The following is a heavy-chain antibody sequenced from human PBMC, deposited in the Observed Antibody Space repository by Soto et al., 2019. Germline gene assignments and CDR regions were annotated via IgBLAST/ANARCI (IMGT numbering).Heavy chain of an antibody. J-gene: IGHJ5*02. CDR3: AKDPDYGDTSGYPSPPP. Sequence: GGALILSCAACGFTFGNYAMIWVRQAPGKGLEWVSVIGGRGEYTDYAGSVRGRFTISRDNSKNTLYLQMNSLGVDDTAVYYCAKDPDYGDTSGYPSPPPWGRGTLVTVSS. V-gene: IGHV3-23*01. D-gene: IGHD3-22*01. CDR2: IGGRGEYT. CDR1: GFTFGNYA.